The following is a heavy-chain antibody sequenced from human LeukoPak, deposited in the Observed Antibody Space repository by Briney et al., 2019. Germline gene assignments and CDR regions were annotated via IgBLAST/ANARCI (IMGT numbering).Heavy chain of an antibody. Sequence: QSGGSLRLSCAASGFTFSSYAMHWVRQAPGKGLEWVAVISYDGSNKYYADSVKGRFTISRDNSKNTLYLQMNSLRAEDTAVYYCARGALGYCSSTSCYDLRGYFDYWGQGTLVTVSS. D-gene: IGHD2-2*01. CDR2: ISYDGSNK. CDR3: ARGALGYCSSTSCYDLRGYFDY. V-gene: IGHV3-30*04. CDR1: GFTFSSYA. J-gene: IGHJ4*02.